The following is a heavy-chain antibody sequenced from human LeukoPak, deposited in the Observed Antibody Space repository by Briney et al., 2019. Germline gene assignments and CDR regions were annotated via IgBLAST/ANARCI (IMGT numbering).Heavy chain of an antibody. D-gene: IGHD6-19*01. CDR3: ARDRDSWLVRGGPGSWYFDL. CDR2: ISYDGSNK. CDR1: GFTFSSYA. Sequence: GGSLRLSCAASGFTFSSYAMHWVRQAPGKGLEWVAVISYDGSNKYYADSVKGRFTISRDNSKNTLYLQMNSLRAEDTAVYYCARDRDSWLVRGGPGSWYFDLWGRGTLVTVSS. J-gene: IGHJ2*01. V-gene: IGHV3-30-3*01.